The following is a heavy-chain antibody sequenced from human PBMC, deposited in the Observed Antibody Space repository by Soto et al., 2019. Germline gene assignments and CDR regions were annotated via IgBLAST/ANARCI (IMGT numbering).Heavy chain of an antibody. V-gene: IGHV3-23*01. CDR1: GFTLSTYV. Sequence: WGSLRLSCAGSGFTLSTYVMTWVRQSPGKGLEWVSAITGTGGNTYYVDSVKGRFTSSRDNSKNMLYLQMNSLRVEDTAVYYCARIRGYWYGLDVWGQGTTVTVSS. J-gene: IGHJ6*02. CDR2: ITGTGGNT. CDR3: ARIRGYWYGLDV.